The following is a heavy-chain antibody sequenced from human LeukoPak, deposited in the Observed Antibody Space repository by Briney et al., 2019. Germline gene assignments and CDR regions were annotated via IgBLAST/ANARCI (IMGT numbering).Heavy chain of an antibody. CDR3: ARDGYQDGY. CDR1: GGSISYYY. D-gene: IGHD5-12*01. V-gene: IGHV4-4*08. J-gene: IGHJ4*02. CDR2: IYSSGST. Sequence: PSETLSLTCTVSGGSISYYYWNWIRQPPGKGLEWIGYIYSSGSTNYNPSLKSRVTISVDTSKNQFSLKLSSVTAADTAVYYCARDGYQDGYWGQGTLVTVSS.